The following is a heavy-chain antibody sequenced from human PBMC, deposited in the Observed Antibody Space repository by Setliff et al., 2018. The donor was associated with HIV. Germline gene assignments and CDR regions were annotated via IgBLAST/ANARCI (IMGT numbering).Heavy chain of an antibody. J-gene: IGHJ5*02. Sequence: KPSETLSLTCTVSGAFVNSTFYNWAWIRQSPGKGLEWIGTVYHFGGTSYNPSLESRVTISTDMSKKGFSLRLTSVTVADTAVYYCVRSDRWRNWFDPWGQGIVVTSPQ. V-gene: IGHV4-39*01. CDR3: VRSDRWRNWFDP. D-gene: IGHD2-8*02. CDR1: GAFVNSTFYN. CDR2: VYHFGGT.